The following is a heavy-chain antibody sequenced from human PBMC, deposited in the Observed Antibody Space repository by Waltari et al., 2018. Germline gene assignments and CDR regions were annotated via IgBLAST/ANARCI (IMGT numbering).Heavy chain of an antibody. V-gene: IGHV1-8*03. J-gene: IGHJ6*03. CDR3: ARDYGSGTYYYMDV. CDR1: GYSFTSYN. Sequence: QVQLVQSGAEVKKPGASVKVSCKASGYSFTSYNINWVRQAAGQGLEWMGWLNPTSGSTGYAQKFQDRVTIPRNTSIGTAYMEVRSLRSEDTAVYYCARDYGSGTYYYMDVWGKGTTVTVSS. D-gene: IGHD3-10*01. CDR2: LNPTSGST.